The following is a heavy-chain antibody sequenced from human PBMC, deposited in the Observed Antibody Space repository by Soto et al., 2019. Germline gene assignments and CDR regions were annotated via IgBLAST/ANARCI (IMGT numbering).Heavy chain of an antibody. CDR2: IYYSGST. Sequence: LSLTCTVSGGSISSYYWSWIRQPPGKGLEWIGYIYYSGSTNYNPSLKSRVTISVDTSKNQFSLKLSSVTAADTAVYYCARGAYYGSGTVPYYYYYGMDVWGQGTTVTVS. D-gene: IGHD3-10*01. CDR3: ARGAYYGSGTVPYYYYYGMDV. CDR1: GGSISSYY. V-gene: IGHV4-59*01. J-gene: IGHJ6*02.